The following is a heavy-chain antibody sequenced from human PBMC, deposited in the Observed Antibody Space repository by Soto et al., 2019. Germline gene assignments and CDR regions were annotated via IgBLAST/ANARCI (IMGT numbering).Heavy chain of an antibody. Sequence: ASVKVSCKASGYTLTSYVISWVLQAPGQGLEWMGWSSAYNGNTNYAQKPQGRVTMTTDTSTSTAYMELRSLRSDDTAVYYCATSIQGMREFDIWGQGTMVTVSS. J-gene: IGHJ3*02. V-gene: IGHV1-18*04. CDR2: SSAYNGNT. CDR1: GYTLTSYV. CDR3: ATSIQGMREFDI. D-gene: IGHD2-21*01.